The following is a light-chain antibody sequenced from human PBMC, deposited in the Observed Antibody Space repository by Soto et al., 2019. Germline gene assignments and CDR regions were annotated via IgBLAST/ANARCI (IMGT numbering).Light chain of an antibody. CDR2: DAS. J-gene: IGKJ1*01. CDR3: KQSYSTPKT. Sequence: DLKTTQSPSTPCASVGDRVTMTYQASQSISSWLAWYQQKPGKAPKLLIYDASSLESGVPSRFSGSGSGTDFTLTISSLQPEEFATYYCKQSYSTPKTVGHGNKVDIK. CDR1: QSISSW. V-gene: IGKV1-5*01.